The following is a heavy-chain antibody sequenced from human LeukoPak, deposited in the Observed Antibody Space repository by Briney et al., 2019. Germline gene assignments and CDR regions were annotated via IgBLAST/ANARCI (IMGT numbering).Heavy chain of an antibody. V-gene: IGHV4-59*12. CDR2: ISDIGSI. CDR1: GGSISIYC. CDR3: ARGYDSSRRYYFDY. D-gene: IGHD3-22*01. J-gene: IGHJ4*02. Sequence: SETLSLTCTVSGGSISIYCCSWIRQPPGKGLEWIAYISDIGSINYNPSLKSRVTISLDTSKNQFSLKLSSVTAADTAVYYCARGYDSSRRYYFDYWGQGTLVTVSS.